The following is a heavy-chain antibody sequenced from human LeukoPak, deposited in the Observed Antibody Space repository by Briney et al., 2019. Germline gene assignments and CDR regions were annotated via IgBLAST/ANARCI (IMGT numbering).Heavy chain of an antibody. V-gene: IGHV1-69*13. Sequence: SVKVSCKASGGTFSSYAISWVRQAPGQGLEWMGGIIPIFGTANYAQKFQGRVTITADESTSTAYMELSSLRSEDTAVYYCARSTTVTEVYYYYGMDVWGRGTTVTVSS. J-gene: IGHJ6*02. CDR2: IIPIFGTA. CDR3: ARSTTVTEVYYYYGMDV. D-gene: IGHD4-17*01. CDR1: GGTFSSYA.